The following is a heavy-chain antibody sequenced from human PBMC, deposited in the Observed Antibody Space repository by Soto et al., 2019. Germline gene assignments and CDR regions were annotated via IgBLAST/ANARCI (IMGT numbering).Heavy chain of an antibody. Sequence: PDNLCHRCSVSTASTSIRKSSACFRQTPGKGLEWIGEIYHSGSINHNPSLKSRVTMSVDKSKNQFSLKMTSVTAADTGVYYCASKFGELLADAFDIWGQGTVVT. CDR3: ASKFGELLADAFDI. CDR1: TASTSIRKS. J-gene: IGHJ3*02. V-gene: IGHV4-4*03. D-gene: IGHD3-10*01. CDR2: IYHSGSI.